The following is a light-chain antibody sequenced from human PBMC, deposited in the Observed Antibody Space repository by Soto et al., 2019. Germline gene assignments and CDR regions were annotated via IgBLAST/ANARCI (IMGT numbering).Light chain of an antibody. J-gene: IGKJ1*01. Sequence: DIPLTQSPSTLSAAVGGTHTLNDRASQSVSGWLAWYQQKPGEAPKLLIYDASALPRGVPSRFSGSGSGTKFTLTISSLQPDDFATYYCQQYNSYTWTFGQGTKVDI. CDR2: DAS. CDR3: QQYNSYTWT. CDR1: QSVSGW. V-gene: IGKV1-5*01.